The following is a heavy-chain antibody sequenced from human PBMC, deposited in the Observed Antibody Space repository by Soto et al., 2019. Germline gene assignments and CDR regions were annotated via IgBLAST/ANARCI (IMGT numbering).Heavy chain of an antibody. CDR1: GDSVSSNSAA. CDR2: TYYRSKWYN. Sequence: SQTLSLTCAISGDSVSSNSAAWNWIRQSPSRGLEWLGRTYYRSKWYNDYAVSVKSRITINPDTSKNQFSLQLNSVTPEDTAAYYCARMGEIFGVVTRYYYYGMDVWGQGTTVTVS. J-gene: IGHJ6*02. V-gene: IGHV6-1*01. CDR3: ARMGEIFGVVTRYYYYGMDV. D-gene: IGHD3-3*01.